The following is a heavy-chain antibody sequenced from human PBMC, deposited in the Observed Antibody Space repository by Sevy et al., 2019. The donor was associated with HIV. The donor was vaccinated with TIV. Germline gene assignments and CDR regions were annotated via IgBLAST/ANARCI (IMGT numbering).Heavy chain of an antibody. CDR3: ARGGSYWSFSKNEAFDI. CDR1: GGTFSSYA. V-gene: IGHV1-69*06. D-gene: IGHD1-26*01. Sequence: ASVKVSCKASGGTFSSYAISWVRQAPGQGLEWMGGIIPIFGTANYSQKFQGRVTITADKSTSTAYMELSSLRSEDTAVYYCARGGSYWSFSKNEAFDIWGQGTMVTVSS. CDR2: IIPIFGTA. J-gene: IGHJ3*02.